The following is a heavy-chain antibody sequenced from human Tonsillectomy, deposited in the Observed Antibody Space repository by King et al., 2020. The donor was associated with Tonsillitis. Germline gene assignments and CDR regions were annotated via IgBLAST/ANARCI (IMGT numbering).Heavy chain of an antibody. CDR2: LSGSGGER. CDR1: GFTFRNYA. CDR3: AKMSDFGVVTPFDY. V-gene: IGHV3-23*04. D-gene: IGHD3-3*01. Sequence: VQLVESGGGLVQPGGSLRLSCAVSGFTFRNYAMSWVRQGPGKGLEWVSALSGSGGERYYAHSVKGRFTISRDTSKNTLSLQMNSLRAEDTAIYYCAKMSDFGVVTPFDYWGQGTLVTVSS. J-gene: IGHJ4*02.